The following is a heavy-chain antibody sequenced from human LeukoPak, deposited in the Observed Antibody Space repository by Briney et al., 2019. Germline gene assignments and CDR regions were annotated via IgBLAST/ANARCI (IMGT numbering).Heavy chain of an antibody. Sequence: GGPLRLSCAASEFTFSSYNMNWVRQAPGKGLEGVSSISSLSSYIYYADSVKGRFTISRDNAKNSLYLQMSSLRAEDTAVYYCARDDSYIRFYSWGQGTLVTVSS. D-gene: IGHD3-22*01. CDR3: ARDDSYIRFYS. J-gene: IGHJ5*01. CDR2: ISSLSSYI. CDR1: EFTFSSYN. V-gene: IGHV3-21*04.